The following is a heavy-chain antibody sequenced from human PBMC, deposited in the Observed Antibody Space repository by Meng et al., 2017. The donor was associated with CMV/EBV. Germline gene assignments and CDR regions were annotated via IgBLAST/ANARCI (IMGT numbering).Heavy chain of an antibody. J-gene: IGHJ4*02. CDR3: ARITVESIDY. CDR1: VYTATRKC. Sequence: PSMEASVYTATRKCLAWVRQTPGKGLELNSVIYIGGSTYIADNAEGPSTDSRDNCRSTLYLQVYDLRAEERVIYYCARITVESIDYWGQGTLVTVSS. CDR2: IYIGGST. V-gene: IGHV3-53*01. D-gene: IGHD3-16*01.